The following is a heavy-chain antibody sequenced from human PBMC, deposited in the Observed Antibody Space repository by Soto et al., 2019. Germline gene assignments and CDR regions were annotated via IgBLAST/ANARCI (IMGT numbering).Heavy chain of an antibody. CDR2: INHSGST. CDR3: ARIRITMVRGVIMTYYYYYMDV. CDR1: GGSFSGYY. Sequence: SETLSLTCAVYGGSFSGYYWSWIRQPPGKGLEWIGEINHSGSTNYNPSLKSRVTISVDTSKNQFSLKLSSVTAADTAVYYCARIRITMVRGVIMTYYYYYMDVWGKGTTVTVSS. V-gene: IGHV4-34*01. J-gene: IGHJ6*03. D-gene: IGHD3-10*01.